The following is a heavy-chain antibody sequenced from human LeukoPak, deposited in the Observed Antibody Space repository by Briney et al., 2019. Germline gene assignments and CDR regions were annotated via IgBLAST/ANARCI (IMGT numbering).Heavy chain of an antibody. CDR2: ISAYRGNT. Sequence: ASVKVSCKASGYTFTSYGISWVRQAPGQGLEWIGWISAYRGNTYYAQKLQGRVTLTTDTSTSTACMELRSLRSDDTAVYYCARDLYYYDSSGFHDVFDIWGQGTMVTVSS. CDR1: GYTFTSYG. V-gene: IGHV1-18*01. J-gene: IGHJ3*02. D-gene: IGHD3-22*01. CDR3: ARDLYYYDSSGFHDVFDI.